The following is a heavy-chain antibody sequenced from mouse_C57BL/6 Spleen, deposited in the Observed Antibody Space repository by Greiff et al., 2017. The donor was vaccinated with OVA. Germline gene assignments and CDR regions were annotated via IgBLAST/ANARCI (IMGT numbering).Heavy chain of an antibody. J-gene: IGHJ2*01. Sequence: QVQLQQSGTELVKPGASVKLSCTASGYTFTSYCMHWVKQRPGQGLEWIGNIIPSNGGTNYNEKFKSKATLTVDKSSSTAYLQLSSLTSEDTAVYCCACDGRYYFDCWGQGTTLTVSS. CDR3: ACDGRYYFDC. CDR2: IIPSNGGT. V-gene: IGHV1-53*01. CDR1: GYTFTSYC.